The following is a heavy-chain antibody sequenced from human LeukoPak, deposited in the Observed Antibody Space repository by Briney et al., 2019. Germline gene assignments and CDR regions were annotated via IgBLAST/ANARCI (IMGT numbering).Heavy chain of an antibody. V-gene: IGHV4-34*01. CDR1: GGSFSGYY. D-gene: IGHD1-26*01. Sequence: PSETLSLTCAVYGGSFSGYYWSWIRQPPGKGLEWIGEINHSGSTNYNPSLKSRVTISVDTSKNQFSLKLSSVTAADTAVYYCARVGMGARPNFDYWGQGTLVTVSS. CDR2: INHSGST. J-gene: IGHJ4*02. CDR3: ARVGMGARPNFDY.